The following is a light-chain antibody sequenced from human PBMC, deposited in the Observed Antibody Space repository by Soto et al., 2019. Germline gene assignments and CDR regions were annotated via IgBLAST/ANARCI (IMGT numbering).Light chain of an antibody. Sequence: EIVLTQSPGTLSLSPGERATLSCRASQSVGNNYLAWYQQKPGQPPRFLMYDASTRATGISDRFSGSGSGTEFTLTITRLEPEGFAVYFCQQYGCTPLTFGGGTQVEIK. J-gene: IGKJ4*01. CDR2: DAS. CDR3: QQYGCTPLT. V-gene: IGKV3-20*01. CDR1: QSVGNNY.